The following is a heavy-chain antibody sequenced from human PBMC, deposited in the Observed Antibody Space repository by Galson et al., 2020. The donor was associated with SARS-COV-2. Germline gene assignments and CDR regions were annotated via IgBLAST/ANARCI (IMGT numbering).Heavy chain of an antibody. CDR3: ARDQWMTNDVLDI. V-gene: IGHV1-18*01. CDR2: ISAHNVNT. CDR1: GYRFTSYG. Sequence: ASVKVSCKASGYRFTSYGITWVRQAPGQGLEWMGWISAHNVNTNYAKKFQGRVTMTTDTSTSTAYMELRSLRSDDTAVYYCARDQWMTNDVLDIWGQGTMVSVFS. J-gene: IGHJ3*02. D-gene: IGHD4-17*01.